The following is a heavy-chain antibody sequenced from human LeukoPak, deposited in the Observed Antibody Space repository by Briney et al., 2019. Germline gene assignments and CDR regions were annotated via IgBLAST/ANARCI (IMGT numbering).Heavy chain of an antibody. CDR3: ARDRIGTYYYYGMDV. Sequence: SETLSLTCTVSGGSVSSGSYYWSWIRQPPGKGLEWIGYIYYSGSANYNPSLKSRVTISVDTSKNQFSLKLSSVTAADTAVYYCARDRIGTYYYYGMDVWGQGTTVTVSS. CDR2: IYYSGSA. V-gene: IGHV4-61*01. CDR1: GGSVSSGSYY. J-gene: IGHJ6*02. D-gene: IGHD1-26*01.